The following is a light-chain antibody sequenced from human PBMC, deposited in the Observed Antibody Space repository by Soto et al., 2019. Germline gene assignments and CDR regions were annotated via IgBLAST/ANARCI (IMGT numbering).Light chain of an antibody. Sequence: QSALTQPASVSGSPGQSITISCTGISSDVGGYNYVSWYQQHPGKAPKLMIYDDNNRPSGVSNRFSGSKSGNTASLTISGLQAEDEADYYCSSYTSSSTVFGGGTKLTVL. CDR2: DDN. CDR3: SSYTSSSTV. V-gene: IGLV2-14*01. J-gene: IGLJ2*01. CDR1: SSDVGGYNY.